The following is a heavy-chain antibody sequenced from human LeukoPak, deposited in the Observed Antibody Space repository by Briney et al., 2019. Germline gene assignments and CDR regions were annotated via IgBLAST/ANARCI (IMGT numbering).Heavy chain of an antibody. CDR2: IKSKTHGGTT. J-gene: IGHJ4*02. CDR1: GLTFNNVW. D-gene: IGHD2-2*02. CDR3: TTFSDCTSSICYTNY. V-gene: IGHV3-15*01. Sequence: GGSLRLSCVVSGLTFNNVWMSWVRQAPGKGLEWVGRIKSKTHGGTTDYAAPVYGRFTVSRDDSKNTLYLQMNSLQTEDTAVYYCTTFSDCTSSICYTNYWGQGTLVTVSS.